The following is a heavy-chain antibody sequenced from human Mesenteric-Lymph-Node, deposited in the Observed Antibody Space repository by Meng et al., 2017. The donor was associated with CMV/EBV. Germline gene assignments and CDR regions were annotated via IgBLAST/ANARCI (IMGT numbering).Heavy chain of an antibody. V-gene: IGHV2-5*02. CDR1: FSLSTSGVG. J-gene: IGHJ4*02. Sequence: FSLSTSGVGVGWIRQPPGKALEWLALIYWDDDKRYSPSLKSRLTITKDTSKNQVVLTMTNVDPVDTATYYCVHTYYYGSGSAPFDSWGQGTLVTVSS. D-gene: IGHD3-10*01. CDR2: IYWDDDK. CDR3: VHTYYYGSGSAPFDS.